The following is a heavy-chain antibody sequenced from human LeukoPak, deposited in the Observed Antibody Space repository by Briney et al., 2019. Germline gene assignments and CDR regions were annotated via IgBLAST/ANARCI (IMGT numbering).Heavy chain of an antibody. J-gene: IGHJ6*03. Sequence: GGSLRLSCAASGFTLGDYITMWVRQAPGKGLEWVAFIRIKANGGTTEYAASVKGRFTISRDDSKSIAYLQMNSLKAEDTAVYYCTRVGKAAGANYYYYMDVWGKGTTVTVSS. D-gene: IGHD6-13*01. CDR3: TRVGKAAGANYYYYMDV. CDR2: IRIKANGGTT. V-gene: IGHV3-49*04. CDR1: GFTLGDYI.